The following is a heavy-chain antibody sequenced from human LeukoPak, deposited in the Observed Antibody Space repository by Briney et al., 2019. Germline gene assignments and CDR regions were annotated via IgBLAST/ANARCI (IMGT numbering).Heavy chain of an antibody. D-gene: IGHD1-1*01. CDR2: INPNSGGT. CDR1: GYTFTGYY. J-gene: IGHJ4*02. Sequence: VASVKVSCKASGYTFTGYYMHWVRQAPGQGLEWMGWINPNSGGTNYAQKFQGRVTMTRDTSISTAYMELSRLRSDDTAVYYCARGPTITDWNPTHTLDYWGQGTLVTVSS. V-gene: IGHV1-2*02. CDR3: ARGPTITDWNPTHTLDY.